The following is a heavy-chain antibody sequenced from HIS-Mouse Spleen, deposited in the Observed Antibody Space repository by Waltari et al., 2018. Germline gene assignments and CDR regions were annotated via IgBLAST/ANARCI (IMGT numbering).Heavy chain of an antibody. CDR2: INHSGST. V-gene: IGHV4-34*01. CDR1: GGSFSGYY. D-gene: IGHD6-13*01. J-gene: IGHJ5*02. Sequence: QVQLQQWGAGLLKPSETLSLTCAVYGGSFSGYYWSWIRQPPGKGLEWIGEINHSGSTNYTPSLKSRVTISVDTSKNQFSLKLSSVTAADTAVYYCARDMYSSSWYWFDPWGQGTLVTVSS. CDR3: ARDMYSSSWYWFDP.